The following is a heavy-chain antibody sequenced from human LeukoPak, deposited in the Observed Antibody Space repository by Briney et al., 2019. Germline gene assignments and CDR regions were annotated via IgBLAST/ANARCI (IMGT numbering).Heavy chain of an antibody. CDR1: GYTFTGFY. CDR2: INPNTGGT. CDR3: ASYPRYSSSPPFDY. Sequence: ASVKVSCKASGYTFTGFYMHWLRQAPGQGFEWMGWINPNTGGTNYAQKFQGRVTMTRDTPISTAYMELSGLTSDDTAIYYCASYPRYSSSPPFDYWGQGTLVTVSS. V-gene: IGHV1-2*02. D-gene: IGHD6-6*01. J-gene: IGHJ4*02.